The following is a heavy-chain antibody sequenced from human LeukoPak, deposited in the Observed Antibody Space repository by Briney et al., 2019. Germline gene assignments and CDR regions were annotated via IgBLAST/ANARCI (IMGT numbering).Heavy chain of an antibody. V-gene: IGHV3-49*03. CDR1: GFLHCDYA. CDR3: TRDYGPWYCGTTSCLDY. Sequence: GGSLRLSCTSSGFLHCDYAMRWFRQAPGKGLEWVGFIRTRAYGGTTEYAASVKGRFTLSRDDSKSIAYLQMDSLKTEDTAVYYCTRDYGPWYCGTTSCLDYWGQGTLVTVSS. CDR2: IRTRAYGGTT. D-gene: IGHD2-2*01. J-gene: IGHJ4*02.